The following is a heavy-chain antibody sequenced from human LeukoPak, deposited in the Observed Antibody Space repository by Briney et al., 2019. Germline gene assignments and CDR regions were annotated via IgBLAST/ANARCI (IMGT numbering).Heavy chain of an antibody. CDR2: ISYDGSNK. CDR1: GFTFSSYG. Sequence: GGSPRLSCAASGFTFSSYGMHWVRQAPGKGLEWVAVISYDGSNKYYADSVKGRFTISRDNSKNTLYLQMNSLRAEDTAVYYCAKIVGATAGINYWGQGTLVTVSS. J-gene: IGHJ4*02. V-gene: IGHV3-30*18. D-gene: IGHD1-26*01. CDR3: AKIVGATAGINY.